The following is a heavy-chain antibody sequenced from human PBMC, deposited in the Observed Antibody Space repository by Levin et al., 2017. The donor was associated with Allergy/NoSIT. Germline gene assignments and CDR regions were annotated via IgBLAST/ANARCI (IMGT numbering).Heavy chain of an antibody. V-gene: IGHV3-53*01. CDR1: GFTVSSHY. CDR2: IYSGGST. Sequence: GESLKISCAASGFTVSSHYMSWVRQAPGKGLEWVSVIYSGGSTYYADSVKGRFTISRDNSKNTLYLQMNSLRAEDTAVYYCARRHRRVDSGYDAFDIWGQGTMVTVSS. J-gene: IGHJ3*02. D-gene: IGHD5-12*01. CDR3: ARRHRRVDSGYDAFDI.